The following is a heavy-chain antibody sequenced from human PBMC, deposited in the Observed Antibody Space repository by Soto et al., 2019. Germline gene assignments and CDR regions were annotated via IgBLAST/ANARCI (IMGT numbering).Heavy chain of an antibody. V-gene: IGHV1-3*05. Sequence: QVQLVQSGAEEKKPGASVKVSCKASGYTFTSYAMHWVRQAPGQRLEWMGWINPGNGNTKYSQKFQGRVTITRDTAASTAYMELSSLRSEDTAVYYCARDRGLTIDYWGQGPLVTVSS. CDR3: ARDRGLTIDY. J-gene: IGHJ4*02. CDR2: INPGNGNT. D-gene: IGHD3-10*01. CDR1: GYTFTSYA.